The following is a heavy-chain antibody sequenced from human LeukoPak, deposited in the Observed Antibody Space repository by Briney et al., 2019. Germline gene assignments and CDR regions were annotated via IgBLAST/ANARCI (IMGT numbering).Heavy chain of an antibody. CDR1: GFTFSDYY. CDR3: ARDFGYYDILTGYYYFDY. D-gene: IGHD3-9*01. Sequence: GGSLRLSCAASGFTFSDYYMSWIRQAPGKGLEWVSYISSSGSTIYYADSVKGRFTISRDNAKNSLYLQMNSLRAEDTAVYYCARDFGYYDILTGYYYFDYWGQGTLVTVSS. J-gene: IGHJ4*02. CDR2: ISSSGSTI. V-gene: IGHV3-11*04.